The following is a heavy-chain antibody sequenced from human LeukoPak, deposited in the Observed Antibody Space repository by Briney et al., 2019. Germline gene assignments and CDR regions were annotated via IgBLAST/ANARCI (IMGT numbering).Heavy chain of an antibody. CDR1: GFTFSNYS. V-gene: IGHV3-48*04. J-gene: IGHJ3*02. CDR3: ARSGTTYYYDSGSRI. D-gene: IGHD3-22*01. CDR2: ISGSSSII. Sequence: GGSLRLSCAASGFTFSNYSMNWVRQAPGKGLEWVSFISGSSSIIHYADSVKGRFTISRDNAKNSLYLQMNSLRAEDTAVYYCARSGTTYYYDSGSRIWGQGTMVTVSS.